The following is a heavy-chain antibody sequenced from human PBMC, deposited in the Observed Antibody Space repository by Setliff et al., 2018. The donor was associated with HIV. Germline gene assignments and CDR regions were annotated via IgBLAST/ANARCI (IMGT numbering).Heavy chain of an antibody. Sequence: PGGSLRLSCTASGFTFSRYSMNWVRQAPGKGLEWVAYITADSKIISYAESVKGRFTISRDNAKNSVYLQVNSLRVEDTAMYYCARDQDWGSKYFDYWGQGILVTVSS. CDR1: GFTFSRYS. V-gene: IGHV3-48*01. CDR2: ITADSKII. CDR3: ARDQDWGSKYFDY. J-gene: IGHJ4*02. D-gene: IGHD7-27*01.